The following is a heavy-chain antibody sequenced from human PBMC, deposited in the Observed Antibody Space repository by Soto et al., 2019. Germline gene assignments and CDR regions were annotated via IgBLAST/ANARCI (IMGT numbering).Heavy chain of an antibody. J-gene: IGHJ4*02. D-gene: IGHD6-6*01. Sequence: QVQLWESGGGLVRLGGSLRLSGAASGFPFSASYITWIRQAPGKGREWVSYISSSGSTIYYADSVKGRFTISRDNAKNSLYLQMNSLRAEDTAVYYCARGQYSSSRSFDYWGQGTLVTVSS. CDR2: ISSSGSTI. CDR3: ARGQYSSSRSFDY. CDR1: GFPFSASY. V-gene: IGHV3-11*01.